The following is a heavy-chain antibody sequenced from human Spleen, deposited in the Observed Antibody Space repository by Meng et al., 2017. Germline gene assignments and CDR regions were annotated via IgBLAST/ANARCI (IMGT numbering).Heavy chain of an antibody. CDR1: GFTFNNYW. CDR3: RRCTSGPNVGFSDY. D-gene: IGHD2-8*01. V-gene: IGHV3-7*01. J-gene: IGHJ4*02. Sequence: GESLKISCAVSGFTFNNYWMSWVRQAPGKGLEWVANIKQDGSEKHYVDSVKGRFTISRDNAANSLSLQMNSLRAEDTAVYYCRRCTSGPNVGFSDYWGQGTLVTVSS. CDR2: IKQDGSEK.